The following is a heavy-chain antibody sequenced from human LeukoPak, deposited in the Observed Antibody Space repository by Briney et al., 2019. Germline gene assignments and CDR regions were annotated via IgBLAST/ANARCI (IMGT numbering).Heavy chain of an antibody. CDR2: ISGSGGST. V-gene: IGHV3-23*01. Sequence: GGSLRLSYAASGFTFSSYAMSWVRQAPGKGLEWVSAISGSGGSTYYADSVKGRFTISRDNSKNTLYLQMNSLRAEDTAVYYCAKSPPRYSSGWYSLYFDCWGQGTLVTVSS. CDR3: AKSPPRYSSGWYSLYFDC. CDR1: GFTFSSYA. J-gene: IGHJ4*02. D-gene: IGHD6-19*01.